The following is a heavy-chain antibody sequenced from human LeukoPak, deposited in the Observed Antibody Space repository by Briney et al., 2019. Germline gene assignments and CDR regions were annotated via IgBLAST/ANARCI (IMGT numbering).Heavy chain of an antibody. V-gene: IGHV4-59*01. J-gene: IGHJ3*01. Sequence: SETLSLTCTVSGGSISSYYWSWIRQPLGKGLEWIGYIYYSGSTNYNPSLKSRVTISVDTSKNQFSLKLSSVTAADTAVYYCARGRLRFLESDYMDVWGQGTMVTVSS. CDR3: ARGRLRFLESDYMDV. CDR1: GGSISSYY. D-gene: IGHD3-3*01. CDR2: IYYSGST.